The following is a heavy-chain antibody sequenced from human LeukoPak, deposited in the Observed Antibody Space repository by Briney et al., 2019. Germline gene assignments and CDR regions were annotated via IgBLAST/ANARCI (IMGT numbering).Heavy chain of an antibody. V-gene: IGHV3-11*01. CDR1: GFTFSDYY. CDR2: ISSSGSTI. CDR3: TRNYDILTGYLYFDY. Sequence: GGSLRLSCAASGFTFSDYYMSWIRQAPGKGLEWVSYISSSGSTIYYADSVKGRFTISRDNAKNSLYLQMNSLKTEDTAVYYCTRNYDILTGYLYFDYWGQGTLVTVSS. D-gene: IGHD3-9*01. J-gene: IGHJ4*02.